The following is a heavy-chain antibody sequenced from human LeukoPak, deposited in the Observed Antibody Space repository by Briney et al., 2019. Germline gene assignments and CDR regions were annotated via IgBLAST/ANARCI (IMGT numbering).Heavy chain of an antibody. D-gene: IGHD2/OR15-2a*01. CDR1: GFTVSSNY. CDR2: IYSGGST. J-gene: IGHJ6*02. Sequence: PGGSLRLSCAASGFTVSSNYMSWVRQAPGKGLEWVSVIYSGGSTYYADSVKGRFTISRDNSKNTLYLQMNSLRAEDTAVYYCARAPSLWDSYYYYYYGMDVWGQGTTVTVSS. V-gene: IGHV3-53*01. CDR3: ARAPSLWDSYYYYYYGMDV.